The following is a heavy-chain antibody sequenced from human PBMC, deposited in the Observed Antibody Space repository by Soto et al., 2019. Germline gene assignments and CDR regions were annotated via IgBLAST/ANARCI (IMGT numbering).Heavy chain of an antibody. CDR2: IWYDGSNK. Sequence: GGSLRLSCAASGFTFSSYGMHWVRQAPGKGLEWVAVIWYDGSNKYYADSVKGRFTISRDNSKNTLYLQMNSLRAEDTAVYYCARDYYDSSGDAFDIWGQGTMVPVSS. D-gene: IGHD3-22*01. CDR1: GFTFSSYG. J-gene: IGHJ3*02. CDR3: ARDYYDSSGDAFDI. V-gene: IGHV3-33*01.